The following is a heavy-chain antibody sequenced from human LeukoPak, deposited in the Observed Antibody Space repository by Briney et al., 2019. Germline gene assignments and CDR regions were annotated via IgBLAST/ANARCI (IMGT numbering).Heavy chain of an antibody. CDR2: IYYSGST. CDR1: GGSISSYY. V-gene: IGHV4-59*01. D-gene: IGHD3-22*01. CDR3: ARLKYYYDSSGYRAEYFQH. J-gene: IGHJ1*01. Sequence: SETLSLTCTVSGGSISSYYWSWMRQPPGKGLEWIGYIYYSGSTNYTPSLKSRVTISVYTSKNQFSLKLSSVTAADTAVYYCARLKYYYDSSGYRAEYFQHWGQGTLVTVSS.